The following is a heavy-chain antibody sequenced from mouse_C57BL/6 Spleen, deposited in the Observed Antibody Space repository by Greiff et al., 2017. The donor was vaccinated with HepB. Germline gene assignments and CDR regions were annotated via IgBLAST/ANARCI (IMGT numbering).Heavy chain of an antibody. V-gene: IGHV5-16*01. CDR3: ARVYYGYVDY. CDR1: GFTFSDYY. Sequence: DVKLVESEGGLVQPGSSMKLSCTASGFTFSDYYMAWVRQVPEKGLEWVANINYDGSSTYYLDSLKSRFIISRDNVKNILYLQMSSLKSEDTATYYCARVYYGYVDYWGQGTTLTVSS. CDR2: INYDGSST. J-gene: IGHJ2*01. D-gene: IGHD2-2*01.